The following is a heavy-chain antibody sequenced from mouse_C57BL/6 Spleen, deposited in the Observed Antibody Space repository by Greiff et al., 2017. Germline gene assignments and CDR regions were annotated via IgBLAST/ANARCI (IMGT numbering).Heavy chain of an antibody. D-gene: IGHD1-1*01. CDR1: GFTFSSYA. J-gene: IGHJ3*01. CDR3: TGDQCCGSSSWFAY. CDR2: ISSGGDYI. V-gene: IGHV5-9-1*02. Sequence: EVKLQESGEGLVKPGGSLKLSCAASGFTFSSYAMSWVRQTPEKRLEWVAYISSGGDYIYYADTVKGRFTIARDNARNTLYLQMSSLKSEDTAMYDCTGDQCCGSSSWFAYWGQGTLVTVSA.